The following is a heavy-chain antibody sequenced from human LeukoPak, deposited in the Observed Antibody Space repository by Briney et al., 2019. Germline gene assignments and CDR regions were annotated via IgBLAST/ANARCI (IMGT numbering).Heavy chain of an antibody. Sequence: PSETLSLTCAVYGGSFSGYYWSWIRQPPGKGLEWIGEINHSGSTNYNPSLKSRVTISVDTSKNQFSLKLSSVTAADTAVYYCARVSQQLPHGYFDYWGQGTLVTVSS. CDR2: INHSGST. CDR3: ARVSQQLPHGYFDY. V-gene: IGHV4-34*01. J-gene: IGHJ4*02. CDR1: GGSFSGYY. D-gene: IGHD6-13*01.